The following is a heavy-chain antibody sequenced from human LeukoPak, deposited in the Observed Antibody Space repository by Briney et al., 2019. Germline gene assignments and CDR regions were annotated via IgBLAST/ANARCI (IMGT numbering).Heavy chain of an antibody. Sequence: ASVKVSCKASGYTFTSYGISWVRQAPGQGLEWMGWIIPIFGTANYAQKFQGRVTMTRDTSISTAYMELSRLRSDDTAVYYCATRGGSSDYNWFDPWGQGTLVTVSS. V-gene: IGHV1-2*02. J-gene: IGHJ5*02. D-gene: IGHD6-25*01. CDR3: ATRGGSSDYNWFDP. CDR1: GYTFTSYG. CDR2: IIPIFGTA.